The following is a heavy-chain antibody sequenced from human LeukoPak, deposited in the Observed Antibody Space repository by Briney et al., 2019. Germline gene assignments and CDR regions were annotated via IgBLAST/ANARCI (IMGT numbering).Heavy chain of an antibody. Sequence: SETLSLTCTVSGDSISSSTYYWGWIRQPPGKGLEWIGSIYYTGSTYYNPSLKSRVTISVDTSKNKSSLKLSSVTAADTAVYYCSGMAATGSFDYWGQGTLVTVSS. CDR3: SGMAATGSFDY. CDR2: IYYTGST. J-gene: IGHJ4*02. D-gene: IGHD6-13*01. V-gene: IGHV4-39*01. CDR1: GDSISSSTYY.